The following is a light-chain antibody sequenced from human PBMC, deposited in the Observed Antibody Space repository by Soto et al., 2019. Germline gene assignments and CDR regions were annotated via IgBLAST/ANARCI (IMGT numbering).Light chain of an antibody. J-gene: IGLJ1*01. CDR2: EVS. CDR1: SSDVGGYNS. CDR3: SSYTSSSTPCV. V-gene: IGLV2-14*01. Sequence: VLTQPASVSGSPGQSITISCTGTSSDVGGYNSVSWYQQHPGKAPKLMIYEVSNRPSGVSNRFSGSKSGSTASLTISGLQAEDEADYYCSSYTSSSTPCVFGTGTKVTVL.